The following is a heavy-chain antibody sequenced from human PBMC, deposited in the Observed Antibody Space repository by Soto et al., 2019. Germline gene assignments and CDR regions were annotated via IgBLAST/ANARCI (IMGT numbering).Heavy chain of an antibody. D-gene: IGHD3-10*01. CDR3: ARGGLWFGANAFDI. J-gene: IGHJ3*02. CDR1: GYTFTSYD. V-gene: IGHV1-8*01. Sequence: RASVKVSCKASGYTFTSYDINWVRQATGQGLEWMGWMNPNSGNTGYAQKFQGRVTMTRNTSISTAYMELSSLRSEDTAVYYCARGGLWFGANAFDIWGQGTMVTVSS. CDR2: MNPNSGNT.